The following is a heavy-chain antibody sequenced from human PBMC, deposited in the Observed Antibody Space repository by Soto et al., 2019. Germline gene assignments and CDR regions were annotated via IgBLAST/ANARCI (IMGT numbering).Heavy chain of an antibody. J-gene: IGHJ3*02. D-gene: IGHD6-13*01. Sequence: ASVKVSCKASGGTFSSYTISWVRQAPGQGLEWMGRIIPILGIANYAQKFQGRVTITADKSTSTAYMELSSLRSEDTAVYYCARDQGIAAAGIRGDAFDIWGQGTMVTVSS. V-gene: IGHV1-69*04. CDR3: ARDQGIAAAGIRGDAFDI. CDR2: IIPILGIA. CDR1: GGTFSSYT.